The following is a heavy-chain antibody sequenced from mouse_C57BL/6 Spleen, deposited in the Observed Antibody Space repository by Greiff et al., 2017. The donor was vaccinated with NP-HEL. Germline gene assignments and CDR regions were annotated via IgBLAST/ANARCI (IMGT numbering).Heavy chain of an antibody. J-gene: IGHJ3*01. CDR2: INPYNGDT. CDR1: GYSFTGYF. CDR3: ARSGGYDYDGPWFAY. Sequence: EVMLVESGPELVKPGDSVKISCKASGYSFTGYFMNWVMQSHGKSLEWIGRINPYNGDTFYNQKFKGKATLTVDKSSSTAHMELRSLTSEDSAVYYCARSGGYDYDGPWFAYWGQGTLVTV. V-gene: IGHV1-20*01. D-gene: IGHD2-4*01.